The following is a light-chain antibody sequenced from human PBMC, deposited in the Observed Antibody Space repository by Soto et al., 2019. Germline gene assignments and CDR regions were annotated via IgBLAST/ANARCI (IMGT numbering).Light chain of an antibody. CDR3: QHYNSYSEA. Sequence: DIQMTQNPSSLSASVGDRVTISCRASQTISSWLAWYQQKPGKAPKLLIYKASTLKSGVPSRFSGSGSGTEFTLTISSLQPDDFATYYCQHYNSYSEAFGQGTNVDIK. CDR2: KAS. CDR1: QTISSW. V-gene: IGKV1-5*03. J-gene: IGKJ1*01.